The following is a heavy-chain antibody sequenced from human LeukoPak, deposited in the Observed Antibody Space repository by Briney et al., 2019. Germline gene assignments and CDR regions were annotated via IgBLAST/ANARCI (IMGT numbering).Heavy chain of an antibody. CDR1: GGSISSYY. V-gene: IGHV4-59*01. Sequence: SETLSLTCTVSGGSISSYYWSWIRQPPGKGLEWIGYIYYSGSTNYNPSLKSRVTISVDTSKNQFSLKLSSVTAADTAVYYCARGAPNYYDSSGPFDYWGQGTLVTVSS. J-gene: IGHJ4*02. CDR3: ARGAPNYYDSSGPFDY. CDR2: IYYSGST. D-gene: IGHD3-22*01.